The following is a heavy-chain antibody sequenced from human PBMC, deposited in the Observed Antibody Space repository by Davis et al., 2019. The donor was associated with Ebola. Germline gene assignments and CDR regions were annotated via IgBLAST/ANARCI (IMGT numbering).Heavy chain of an antibody. V-gene: IGHV4-61*01. CDR2: IYYSGST. CDR3: ARSRAKITMIVVDWYFDL. J-gene: IGHJ2*01. CDR1: GGSVSSGSYY. Sequence: MPSETLSLTCTVSGGSVSSGSYYWSWIRQPPGKGLEWIGYIYYSGSTNYNPSLKSRVTISVDTSKNQFSLKLSSVTAADTAVYYCARSRAKITMIVVDWYFDLWGRGTLVTVSS. D-gene: IGHD3-22*01.